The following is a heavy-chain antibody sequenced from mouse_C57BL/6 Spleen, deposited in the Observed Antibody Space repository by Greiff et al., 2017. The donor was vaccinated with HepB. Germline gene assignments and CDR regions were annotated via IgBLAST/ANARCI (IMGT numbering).Heavy chain of an antibody. V-gene: IGHV1-26*01. Sequence: EVQLQQSGPELVKPGASVKISCKASGYTFTDYYMNWVKQSHGKSLEWIGDINPNNGGTSYNQKFKGKATLTVDKSSSTAYMELRSLTSEDSAVYYCARGILYYGSSYWYFDVWGTGTTVTVSS. CDR1: GYTFTDYY. CDR2: INPNNGGT. D-gene: IGHD1-1*01. J-gene: IGHJ1*03. CDR3: ARGILYYGSSYWYFDV.